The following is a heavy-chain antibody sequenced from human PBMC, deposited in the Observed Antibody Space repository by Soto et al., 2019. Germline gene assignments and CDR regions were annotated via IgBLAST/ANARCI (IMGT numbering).Heavy chain of an antibody. CDR3: AKRSVIVVAEFDY. J-gene: IGHJ4*02. Sequence: EVQLLESGGGLVPPGGSLRLSCAASGFTFSTYAMGWVRQAPGKGLEWVSSISSAGRKVYYADSVKGLFSISRDNSKNTRFLQMISLKVEDTAFYYCAKRSVIVVAEFDYWGQGILVTVS. V-gene: IGHV3-23*01. CDR2: ISSAGRKV. CDR1: GFTFSTYA. D-gene: IGHD2-21*01.